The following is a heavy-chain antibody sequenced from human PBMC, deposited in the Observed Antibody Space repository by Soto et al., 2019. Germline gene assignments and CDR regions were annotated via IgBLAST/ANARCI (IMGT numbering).Heavy chain of an antibody. CDR1: GFTFSSYA. CDR2: ISGSGGRT. V-gene: IGHV3-23*01. CDR3: AKHQELYYGSGSYNY. D-gene: IGHD3-10*01. Sequence: PGGSLRLSCAASGFTFSSYAMSWVRQAPGKGLEWVSAISGSGGRTYYADSVKGRFTISRDNSKNTLYLQMNSLRAEDTAVYYCAKHQELYYGSGSYNYWGQGTLVTVSS. J-gene: IGHJ4*02.